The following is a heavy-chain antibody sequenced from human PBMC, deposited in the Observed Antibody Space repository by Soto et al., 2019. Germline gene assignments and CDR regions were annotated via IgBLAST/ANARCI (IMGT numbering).Heavy chain of an antibody. J-gene: IGHJ4*02. CDR3: ARQRANYYYDSSGFPFDY. D-gene: IGHD3-22*01. CDR1: GGSMSSSSYY. V-gene: IGHV4-39*01. Sequence: LSLTCTVSGGSMSSSSYYWGWIRQPPGKGLEWIGSIYYSGSTYYNPSLKSRVTISLDTSKNQFSLKLSSVTAADTAVYYCARQRANYYYDSSGFPFDYRGQGTLVTVSS. CDR2: IYYSGST.